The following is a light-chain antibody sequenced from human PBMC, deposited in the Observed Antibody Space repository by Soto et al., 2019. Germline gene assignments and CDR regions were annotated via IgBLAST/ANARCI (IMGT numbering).Light chain of an antibody. V-gene: IGKV3-20*01. CDR1: QTVSNNF. CDR3: RQYGRSLEFA. J-gene: IGKJ4*01. CDR2: GAS. Sequence: IVLTQSPGTLSLSPGERATLSCRARQTVSNNFLAWYQEKPGRGPRLLIYGASTRATGIPDRFSGSGSGTDFTLTISRLDPEDFAVYYCRQYGRSLEFAVGGGTKVDIK.